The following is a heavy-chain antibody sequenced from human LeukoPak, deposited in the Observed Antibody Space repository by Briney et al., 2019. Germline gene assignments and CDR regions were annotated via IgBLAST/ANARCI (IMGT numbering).Heavy chain of an antibody. CDR1: GGSISSYY. D-gene: IGHD3-22*01. CDR3: ARLGVVAIDAFDI. Sequence: SETLSLTCTVSGGSISSYYWSWIRQPPGKGLEWIGYIYYSGSTNYNPSLKSRVTISVDTSKNQFSLTLTSVTAADTAVYYCARLGVVAIDAFDIWGQGTMVTVSS. V-gene: IGHV4-59*12. CDR2: IYYSGST. J-gene: IGHJ3*02.